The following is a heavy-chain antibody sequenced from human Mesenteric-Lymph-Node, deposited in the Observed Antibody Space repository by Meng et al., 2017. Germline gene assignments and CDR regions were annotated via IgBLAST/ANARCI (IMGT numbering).Heavy chain of an antibody. V-gene: IGHV1-2*02. Sequence: ASVKVSCKASGYTFTGYYMHWVRQAPGQGLEWMGWINPNSGGTNYAQKFQGRVTMTRDTSISTAYMELSTLRSDDTAVYYCASQASVDYYFDYWGQGTLVTVSS. CDR2: INPNSGGT. CDR1: GYTFTGYY. CDR3: ASQASVDYYFDY. J-gene: IGHJ4*02. D-gene: IGHD4/OR15-4a*01.